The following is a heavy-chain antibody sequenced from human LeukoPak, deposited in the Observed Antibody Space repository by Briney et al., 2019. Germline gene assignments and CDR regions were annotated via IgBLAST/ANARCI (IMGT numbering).Heavy chain of an antibody. CDR3: ARDWFYYGSGSDF. D-gene: IGHD3-10*01. J-gene: IGHJ4*02. CDR2: ISSSGSSI. Sequence: AGGSLRLSCAASGFTFSLYEMSWVRQAPGKGLEWVSYISSSGSSISYADSVKGRFTISRDIAKNSLFLQMNSLRAEDTAVYYCARDWFYYGSGSDFWGQGTLVTVSS. V-gene: IGHV3-48*03. CDR1: GFTFSLYE.